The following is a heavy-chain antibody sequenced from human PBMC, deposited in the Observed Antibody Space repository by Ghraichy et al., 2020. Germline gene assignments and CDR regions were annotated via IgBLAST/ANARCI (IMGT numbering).Heavy chain of an antibody. V-gene: IGHV4-34*01. Sequence: SETLSLTCAVYGGSFSGYYWSWIRQPPGKGLEWIGEINHSGSTNYNPSLKSRVTISVDTSKNQFSLKLSSVTAADTAVYYCALRPNYDILTGTYFDYWGQGTLVTVSS. CDR2: INHSGST. CDR1: GGSFSGYY. CDR3: ALRPNYDILTGTYFDY. J-gene: IGHJ4*02. D-gene: IGHD3-9*01.